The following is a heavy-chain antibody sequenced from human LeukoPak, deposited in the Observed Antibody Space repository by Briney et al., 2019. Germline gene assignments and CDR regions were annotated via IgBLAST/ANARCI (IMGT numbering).Heavy chain of an antibody. J-gene: IGHJ4*02. CDR1: GGTFSSYA. CDR3: AREGFDYSDRPGGYYFDY. Sequence: SVKVSCKASGGTFSSYAISWVRQAPGQGLEWMGRIIPILGIANYAQKFQGRVTITADKSTSTAYMELSSLRSEDTAVYYCAREGFDYSDRPGGYYFDYWGQGTLVTVSS. D-gene: IGHD4-11*01. V-gene: IGHV1-69*04. CDR2: IIPILGIA.